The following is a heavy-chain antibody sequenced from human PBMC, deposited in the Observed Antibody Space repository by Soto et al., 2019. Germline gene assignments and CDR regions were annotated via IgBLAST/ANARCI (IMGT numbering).Heavy chain of an antibody. J-gene: IGHJ6*02. CDR3: ARGPTRGSSGSKTRTGYYHYGLDV. V-gene: IGHV3-33*01. Sequence: QVQLVESGGGVVQPGRSLRLSCAASGFTFNSFGMHWVRQAPGKGLEWVAIIWYDGSNKYYRDSVKGRFTISRDISKNTLYLEMDRLRAEDTAVYHCARGPTRGSSGSKTRTGYYHYGLDVWGQGTTVTVSS. CDR2: IWYDGSNK. D-gene: IGHD3-22*01. CDR1: GFTFNSFG.